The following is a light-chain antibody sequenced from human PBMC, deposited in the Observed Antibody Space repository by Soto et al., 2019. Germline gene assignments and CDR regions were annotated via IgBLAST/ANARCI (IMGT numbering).Light chain of an antibody. CDR2: WAS. V-gene: IGKV4-1*01. J-gene: IGKJ3*01. CDR1: QNVLYSSNNKNY. CDR3: QQYYSTPFT. Sequence: DIVMTQSPDSLAVSLGERATINCKSSQNVLYSSNNKNYLAWYQQKPGQPTKLLIYWASIRESGVPDRFSGSGSGTDFTLPISSLQAEDVAVYYCQQYYSTPFTFGPGTRVAIK.